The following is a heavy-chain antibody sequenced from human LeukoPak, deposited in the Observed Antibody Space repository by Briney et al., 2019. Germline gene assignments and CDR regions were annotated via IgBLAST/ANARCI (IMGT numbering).Heavy chain of an antibody. CDR1: GGSLSGYS. V-gene: IGHV4-34*01. D-gene: IGHD2-15*01. Sequence: SETLSLTCAVYGGSLSGYSWGWIRQPPGEGLQWIGEIDESGSINYNPSLKSRVTISVVTTKNQFSLQLSSLTAADTAVYYCARGHGGLGGMDVWGLGTTVIVS. CDR2: IDESGSI. CDR3: ARGHGGLGGMDV. J-gene: IGHJ6*02.